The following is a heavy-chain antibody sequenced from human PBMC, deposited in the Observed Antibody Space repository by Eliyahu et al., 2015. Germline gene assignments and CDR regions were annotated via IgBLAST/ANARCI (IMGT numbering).Heavy chain of an antibody. CDR2: IIPILGIA. D-gene: IGHD1-26*01. J-gene: IGHJ4*02. Sequence: TFSSYTISWVRQAPGQGLEWMGRIIPILGIANYAQKFQGRVTITADKSTSTAYMELSSLRSEDTAVYYCAFNRGWYRGYHLRRGGDYWGQGTLVTVSS. CDR3: AFNRGWYRGYHLRRGGDY. CDR1: TFSSYT. V-gene: IGHV1-69*02.